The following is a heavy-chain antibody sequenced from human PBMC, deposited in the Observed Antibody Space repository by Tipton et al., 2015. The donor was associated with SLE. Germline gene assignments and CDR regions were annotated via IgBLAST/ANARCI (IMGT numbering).Heavy chain of an antibody. CDR2: IYYSGST. D-gene: IGHD6-19*01. Sequence: TLSLTCTVSGGSISSYYWSWIRQPPGKGLEWFGYIYYSGSTNYNPSLKSRVTISVDTSKNQFSLKLSSVTAADTAVYYCARGPEQWLVNPHYFDYWGQGTLVTVSS. CDR3: ARGPEQWLVNPHYFDY. J-gene: IGHJ4*02. V-gene: IGHV4-59*01. CDR1: GGSISSYY.